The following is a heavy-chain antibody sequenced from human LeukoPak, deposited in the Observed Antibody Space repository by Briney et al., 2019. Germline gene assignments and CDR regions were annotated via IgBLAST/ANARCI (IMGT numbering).Heavy chain of an antibody. CDR1: GGSFSGYY. CDR2: INHSGST. V-gene: IGHV4-34*01. J-gene: IGHJ5*02. D-gene: IGHD3-22*01. CDR3: ARGGPKGTYYYDSSGYYRSGYNWFDP. Sequence: SETLSLTCAVYGGSFSGYYWSWIRQPPGKGLEWIGEINHSGSTNYNPSLKSRVTISVDTSKNQFSLKLSSVTAADTAVYYCARGGPKGTYYYDSSGYYRSGYNWFDPWGQETLVTVSS.